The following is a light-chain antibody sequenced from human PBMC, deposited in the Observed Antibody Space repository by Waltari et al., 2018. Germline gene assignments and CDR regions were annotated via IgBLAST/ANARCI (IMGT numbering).Light chain of an antibody. CDR1: QDANIY. V-gene: IGKV3-11*01. Sequence: EIVLTQSPATLPLSPGEGATLSCRASQDANIYLAWYQQRPGQTPRLLIYDASNRATGIPARFSGSGSGTDFTLTISSLEPEDFAVYYCQQRRYWPMTFGQGTRLEIK. J-gene: IGKJ5*01. CDR3: QQRRYWPMT. CDR2: DAS.